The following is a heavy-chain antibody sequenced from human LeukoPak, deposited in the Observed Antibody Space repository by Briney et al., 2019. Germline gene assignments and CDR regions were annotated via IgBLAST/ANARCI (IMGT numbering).Heavy chain of an antibody. Sequence: GGSLRLSCAASGFILSSYWMHWVRQGPGKGLVWVSHINSDGSSTRHADSVKGRFTISRDNAKNTLYLQMNSLRAEDTAVYYCAREDVRLVGGASDIWGQGTVVTVSS. CDR2: INSDGSST. J-gene: IGHJ3*02. CDR1: GFILSSYW. V-gene: IGHV3-74*01. CDR3: AREDVRLVGGASDI. D-gene: IGHD3-16*01.